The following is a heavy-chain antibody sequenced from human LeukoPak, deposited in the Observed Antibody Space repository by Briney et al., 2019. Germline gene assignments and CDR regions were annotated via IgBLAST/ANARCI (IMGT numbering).Heavy chain of an antibody. D-gene: IGHD5-12*01. Sequence: GGSLRLSWAASGFTFSSYSMNWVRQAPGKGLEWVSYISSSSSTIYYADSVKGRFTISRDNSKNTLYLQMNSLRAEDTAVYYCAREWGSGYFSLDYWGQGTLVTVSS. CDR3: AREWGSGYFSLDY. CDR2: ISSSSSTI. V-gene: IGHV3-48*04. J-gene: IGHJ4*02. CDR1: GFTFSSYS.